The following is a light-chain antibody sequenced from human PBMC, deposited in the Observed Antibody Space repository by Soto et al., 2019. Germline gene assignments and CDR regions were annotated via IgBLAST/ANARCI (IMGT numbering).Light chain of an antibody. J-gene: IGKJ1*01. CDR3: QQYYSWPRT. CDR1: QSVSST. Sequence: EILMTQSPATLSVSPGERATLSCRASQSVSSTLAWYQQKPGQAPRLLIYGASTRATDIPARFSGSGSGTEFTLTISSLQSEDFAVYYCQQYYSWPRTFGQGTKVELK. CDR2: GAS. V-gene: IGKV3-15*01.